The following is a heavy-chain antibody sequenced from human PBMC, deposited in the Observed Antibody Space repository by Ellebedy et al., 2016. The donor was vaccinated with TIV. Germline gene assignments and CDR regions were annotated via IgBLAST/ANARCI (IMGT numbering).Heavy chain of an antibody. CDR2: INGSGSS. Sequence: MPSETLSLTCAVHGGSFSDYDCNWIRKPPGKGLEWIGEINGSGSSNYNPSLKSRVTISVDTSNNQLSLNLSSVTAADTAVYYGARARGISRYFDWPNSPPYIWGQGTMVTVSS. V-gene: IGHV4-34*01. CDR1: GGSFSDYD. CDR3: ARARGISRYFDWPNSPPYI. D-gene: IGHD3-9*01. J-gene: IGHJ3*02.